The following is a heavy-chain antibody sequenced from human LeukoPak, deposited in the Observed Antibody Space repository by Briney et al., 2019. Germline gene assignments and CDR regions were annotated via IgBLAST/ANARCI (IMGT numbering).Heavy chain of an antibody. J-gene: IGHJ4*02. CDR1: GGSISSSNYY. Sequence: SETLSLTCTVSGGSISSSNYYWGWIRQPPGKGLEWIGSIYYSGSTYYNPSLKSRGTISVDTSKNQFSLKLSSVTAADMAVYYCARSRKNDCTSTSCYTDYGGQGTLVTVSS. CDR3: ARSRKNDCTSTSCYTDY. CDR2: IYYSGST. D-gene: IGHD2-2*02. V-gene: IGHV4-39*01.